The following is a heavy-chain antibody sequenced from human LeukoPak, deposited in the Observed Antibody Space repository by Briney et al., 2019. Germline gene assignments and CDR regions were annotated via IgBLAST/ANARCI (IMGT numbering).Heavy chain of an antibody. D-gene: IGHD3/OR15-3a*01. CDR1: GFIFSSYE. Sequence: GGSLRLSCAASGFIFSSYEMNWVRQAPGKGLEWISYIVGSGSTIHYADSVKGRFTISRDNAKNSLYLRMNSLRAEDTAVYYCAGLVNNIWGQGTLVTVSS. CDR3: AGLVNNI. CDR2: IVGSGSTI. V-gene: IGHV3-48*03. J-gene: IGHJ4*02.